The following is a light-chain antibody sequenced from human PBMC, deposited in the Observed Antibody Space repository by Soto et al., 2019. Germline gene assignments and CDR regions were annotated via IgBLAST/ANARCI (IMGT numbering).Light chain of an antibody. J-gene: IGKJ1*01. Sequence: DIQMTQSPSSVSASVGDRVTITCRASERINTYLAWYQQQPGKAPKLLIYAASSLQSGVPSRFSGSGSGTEFTLTISNLQPEDFATYYCQQYHTYSWTFGQGTKVDIK. V-gene: IGKV1-12*01. CDR3: QQYHTYSWT. CDR2: AAS. CDR1: ERINTY.